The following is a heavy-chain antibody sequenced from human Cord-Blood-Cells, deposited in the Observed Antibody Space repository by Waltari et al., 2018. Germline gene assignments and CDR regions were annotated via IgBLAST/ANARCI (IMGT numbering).Heavy chain of an antibody. D-gene: IGHD3-16*01. V-gene: IGHV4-34*01. CDR3: ARGQRLGMGEVY. CDR1: GGSFSGYY. J-gene: IGHJ4*02. CDR2: INHSEST. Sequence: QVQLQQWGAGLLKPSETLSLTCAVYGGSFSGYYWSWIRQPPGKGLEWIGEINHSESTNYNPSLKSRVTISVDTSKNQFSLKLSSVTAADTAVYYCARGQRLGMGEVYWGQGTLVTVSS.